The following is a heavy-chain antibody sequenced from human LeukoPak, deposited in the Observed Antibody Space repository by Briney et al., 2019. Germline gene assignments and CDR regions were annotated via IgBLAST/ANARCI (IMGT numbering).Heavy chain of an antibody. CDR2: MNQIGST. CDR3: ARVSGNYGSGSYLDY. D-gene: IGHD3-10*01. V-gene: IGHV4-34*01. CDR1: GGSFSGYY. J-gene: IGHJ4*02. Sequence: SETLSLTCAVYGGSFSGYYWSWIRQPPGKGLEWIGEMNQIGSTNYNPSLKSGVTLSVDQSKNQFSPKLSSVTAADTAVYYCARVSGNYGSGSYLDYWGKGTLVTVSS.